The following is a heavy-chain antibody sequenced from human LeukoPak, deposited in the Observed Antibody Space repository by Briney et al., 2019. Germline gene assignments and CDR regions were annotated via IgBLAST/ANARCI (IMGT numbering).Heavy chain of an antibody. V-gene: IGHV1-69*06. CDR3: ARDDYYGSGSKDGIDV. J-gene: IGHJ6*02. D-gene: IGHD3-10*01. Sequence: SVKVSCKASGGTFSSYAISWVRQAPGQGLEWMGGIIPIFGTANYAQKFQGRVTITADKSTSTAYMELSSLRSEDTAVYYCARDDYYGSGSKDGIDVWGQGTTVTVSS. CDR1: GGTFSSYA. CDR2: IIPIFGTA.